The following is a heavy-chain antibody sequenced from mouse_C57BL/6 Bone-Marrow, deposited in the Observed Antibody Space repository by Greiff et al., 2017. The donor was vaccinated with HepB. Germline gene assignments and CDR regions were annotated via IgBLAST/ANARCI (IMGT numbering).Heavy chain of an antibody. CDR3: ARRDYYYGSSYHWYFDV. J-gene: IGHJ1*03. V-gene: IGHV1-75*01. D-gene: IGHD1-1*01. CDR2: IFPGSGST. CDR1: GYTFTDYY. Sequence: VQLQQSGPELVKPGASVKISCKASGYTFTDYYINWVKQRPGQGLEWIGWIFPGSGSTYYNEKFTGKATLTVDKSSSTAYMLRSSLTSEDSAVYFCARRDYYYGSSYHWYFDVWGTGTTVTVSS.